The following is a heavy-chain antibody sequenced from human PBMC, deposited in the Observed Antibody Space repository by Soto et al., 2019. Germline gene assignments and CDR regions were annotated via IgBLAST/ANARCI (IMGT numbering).Heavy chain of an antibody. Sequence: KTSYTLSLTCAVYGGCCSGYYWSWIRQPPGKGLEWIGEINHSGSTNYNPSLKSRVTISVDTSKNQFSLKLSSVSAADTAVYYCATGRGVRGVIITTYYYYGLDVWGQGTTVTVSS. CDR3: ATGRGVRGVIITTYYYYGLDV. D-gene: IGHD3-10*01. J-gene: IGHJ6*02. CDR1: GGCCSGYY. CDR2: INHSGST. V-gene: IGHV4-34*01.